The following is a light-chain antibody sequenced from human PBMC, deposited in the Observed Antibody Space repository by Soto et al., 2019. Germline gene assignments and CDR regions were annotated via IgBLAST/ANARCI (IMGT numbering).Light chain of an antibody. J-gene: IGLJ1*01. CDR1: SSDVGAYDY. V-gene: IGLV2-14*03. CDR3: SSYTSSSTRV. Sequence: QSVLTQPASVSGSPGQSITISCTGTSSDVGAYDYVSWYQQHPDKAPKLMIYEVSHRHSGVSNRFYGSKSVNTATLTISGLQAEDEADYYCSSYTSSSTRVFGTGTKLTVL. CDR2: EVS.